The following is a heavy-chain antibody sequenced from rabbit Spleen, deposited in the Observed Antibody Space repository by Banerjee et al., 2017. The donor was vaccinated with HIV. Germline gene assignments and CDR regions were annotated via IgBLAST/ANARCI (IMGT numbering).Heavy chain of an antibody. CDR1: GFDFRRYY. D-gene: IGHD4-1*01. Sequence: QVKETGGGLVQPGGSLTLSCKASGFDFRRYYLSWVRQAPGKGLEWIGIISVGEGNTDYANWVNGRFTISSDNAQNTVDLQMSGLTAADTATYFCARYYIFYGMDLWGPGTLVTVS. V-gene: IGHV1S7*01. J-gene: IGHJ6*01. CDR3: ARYYIFYGMDL. CDR2: ISVGEGNT.